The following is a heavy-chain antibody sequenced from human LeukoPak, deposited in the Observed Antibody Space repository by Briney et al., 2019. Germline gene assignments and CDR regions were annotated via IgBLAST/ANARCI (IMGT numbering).Heavy chain of an antibody. J-gene: IGHJ4*02. Sequence: GGSLKLSCAASGFIFSGSAMHWVRQASGKGLEWVGRIRSKANSYATVYAASVKGRFTISRDDSKNTAYLQVNSLKTEDTAVYYCTTPGDTAMPNFDYWGQGTLVTVSS. CDR2: IRSKANSYAT. CDR3: TTPGDTAMPNFDY. CDR1: GFIFSGSA. V-gene: IGHV3-73*01. D-gene: IGHD5-18*01.